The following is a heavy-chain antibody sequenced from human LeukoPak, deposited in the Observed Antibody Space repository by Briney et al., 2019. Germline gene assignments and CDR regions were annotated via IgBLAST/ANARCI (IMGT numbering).Heavy chain of an antibody. CDR1: GFTVSANY. CDR3: ARDAGGYGMDV. Sequence: GGSLRLSCAASGFTVSANYMSWVRQAPGRGLEWVSVIYSGGSTYYADSVKGRFTISRDNSKNTLYLQMNSLRAEDTAVYYCARDAGGYGMDVWGQGTTVTVSS. J-gene: IGHJ6*02. V-gene: IGHV3-66*01. D-gene: IGHD2-8*02. CDR2: IYSGGST.